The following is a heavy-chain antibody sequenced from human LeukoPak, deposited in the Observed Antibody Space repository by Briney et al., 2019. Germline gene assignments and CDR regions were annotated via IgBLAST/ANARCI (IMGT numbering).Heavy chain of an antibody. J-gene: IGHJ4*02. CDR1: GFTFSDYY. V-gene: IGHV3-53*01. CDR2: IYSGGST. D-gene: IGHD1-26*01. Sequence: GGSLRLSCAASGFTFSDYYMSWVRQAPGKGLEWVSVIYSGGSTYYADSVKGRFTISRDNSKNTLYLQMNSLRAEDTAVYYCAKDPPHVGATTDWGQGTLVTVSS. CDR3: AKDPPHVGATTD.